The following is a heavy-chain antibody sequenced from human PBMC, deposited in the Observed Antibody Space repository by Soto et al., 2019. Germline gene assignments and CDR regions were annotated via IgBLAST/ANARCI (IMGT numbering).Heavy chain of an antibody. V-gene: IGHV4-38-2*01. Sequence: SETLSLTCAVSGYSISSGYYWGWIRQPPGKGLEWIGSIYHSGSTYYNPSLKSRVTISVDTSKNQFSLKLSSVTAADTAVYYCARGIVRYDFWSGYYYFDYWGQGTLVTVSS. D-gene: IGHD3-3*01. CDR2: IYHSGST. CDR3: ARGIVRYDFWSGYYYFDY. CDR1: GYSISSGYY. J-gene: IGHJ4*02.